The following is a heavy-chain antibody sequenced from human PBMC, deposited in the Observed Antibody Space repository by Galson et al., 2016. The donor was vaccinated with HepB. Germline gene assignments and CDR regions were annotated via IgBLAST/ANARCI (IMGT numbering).Heavy chain of an antibody. CDR2: IDPSGIST. J-gene: IGHJ6*01. CDR1: GYTFTSYY. CDR3: ARDIAAGYHHYGMDV. D-gene: IGHD6-6*01. Sequence: SVKVSCKASGYTFTSYYMHWVRQAPGQGLEWMGIIDPSGISTSYAQKLQGRVTMTRDTSTSTDYMELSSLSSEYTAVYYCARDIAAGYHHYGMDVWGQGTTVTVSS. V-gene: IGHV1-46*04.